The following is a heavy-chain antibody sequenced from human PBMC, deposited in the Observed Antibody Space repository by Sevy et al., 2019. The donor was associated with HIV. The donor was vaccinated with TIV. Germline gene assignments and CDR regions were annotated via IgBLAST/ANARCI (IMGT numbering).Heavy chain of an antibody. Sequence: GESLKISCAASGFTFSSYDMHWVRQATGKGLEWVSAIGTAGNTYYPGSVKGRFTISRENAKNSLYLQMNSRRAGDTAVYYCARSKYPSSSGWLGERPWFGPWGQGTLVTVSS. CDR2: IGTAGNT. J-gene: IGHJ5*02. D-gene: IGHD6-19*01. V-gene: IGHV3-13*01. CDR1: GFTFSSYD. CDR3: ARSKYPSSSGWLGERPWFGP.